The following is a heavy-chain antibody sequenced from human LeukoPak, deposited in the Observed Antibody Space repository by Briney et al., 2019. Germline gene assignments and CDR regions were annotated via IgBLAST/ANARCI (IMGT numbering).Heavy chain of an antibody. J-gene: IGHJ6*02. CDR1: GFTFSNYW. D-gene: IGHD5-18*01. CDR2: INEDGSDK. V-gene: IGHV3-7*01. Sequence: GGSLRLSCAASGFTFSNYWMTWVRQAPTKGLEWVASINEDGSDKYYVDSVKGRFTMSRDNGKNSLYLQMNSLRAEDTAVYYCARTDVDTAMDHYYYYGMDVWGQGTTVTVSS. CDR3: ARTDVDTAMDHYYYYGMDV.